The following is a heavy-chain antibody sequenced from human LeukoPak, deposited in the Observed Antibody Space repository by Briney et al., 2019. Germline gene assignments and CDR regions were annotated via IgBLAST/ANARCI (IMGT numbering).Heavy chain of an antibody. CDR2: FDPEDGET. Sequence: ASVKVSCKVSGYTLTELFMHWVRQAPGKGLEWMGGFDPEDGETIYAQKFQGRVTMTEDTSTDTAYMELSSLRSEDTAVYYCATADSSGYYLDYWGQGTLVTVSS. CDR3: ATADSSGYYLDY. D-gene: IGHD3-22*01. V-gene: IGHV1-24*01. CDR1: GYTLTELF. J-gene: IGHJ4*02.